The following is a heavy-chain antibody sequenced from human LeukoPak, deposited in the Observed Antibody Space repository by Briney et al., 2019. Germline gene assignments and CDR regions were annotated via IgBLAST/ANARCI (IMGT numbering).Heavy chain of an antibody. D-gene: IGHD2-15*01. Sequence: PGGSLRLSCAASGFTFSSYWMSWVRQAPGKGLEWVANIKQDGSEKYYVDSVKGRFTISRDNAKNSLYLQMNSLRAEDTAVYYCARHYCSGGSCYRPDAFDIWGQGTMVTVSS. J-gene: IGHJ3*02. CDR1: GFTFSSYW. V-gene: IGHV3-7*01. CDR2: IKQDGSEK. CDR3: ARHYCSGGSCYRPDAFDI.